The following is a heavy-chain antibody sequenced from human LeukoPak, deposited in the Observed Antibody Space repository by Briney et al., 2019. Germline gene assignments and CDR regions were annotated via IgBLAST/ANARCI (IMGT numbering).Heavy chain of an antibody. D-gene: IGHD2-2*01. CDR3: AREGVHCSGSNCLKAY. Sequence: PGGSLRLSCAASGFTFSTYWMSWVRQAPGKGLEWVANIKKDGSEKYYMDSVKGRFTISRDNAENSLYLQMNSLRAEDTAVYYCAREGVHCSGSNCLKAYWGQGTQVTVSS. CDR1: GFTFSTYW. CDR2: IKKDGSEK. V-gene: IGHV3-7*03. J-gene: IGHJ4*02.